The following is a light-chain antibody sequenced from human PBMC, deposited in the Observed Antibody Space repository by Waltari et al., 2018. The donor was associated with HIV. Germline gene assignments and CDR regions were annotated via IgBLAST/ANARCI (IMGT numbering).Light chain of an antibody. CDR2: MNN. Sequence: QSVLTQPPSASGTPGQRVTISCSGSSSNIGSNYVYWYQQLPGTAPKLLIDMNNQLPSGVRDRVSGSKSGTSASLAISVLRSEDEADYDCAAWDDSLSGQVFGGGTKLTVL. V-gene: IGLV1-47*01. CDR3: AAWDDSLSGQV. J-gene: IGLJ3*02. CDR1: SSNIGSNY.